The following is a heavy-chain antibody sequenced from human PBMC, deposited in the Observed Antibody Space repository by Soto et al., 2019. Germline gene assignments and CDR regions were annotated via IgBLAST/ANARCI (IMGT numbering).Heavy chain of an antibody. CDR1: GGSINSGDYY. CDR3: ARAKGDY. J-gene: IGHJ4*02. CDR2: IYYSGST. V-gene: IGHV4-30-4*01. Sequence: QVQLQESGPGLVKPSQTLSLTCTVSGGSINSGDYYWTWIRQPPGKGLEWIGYIYYSGSTYSNPALKSRLTRSIDTSKNQFSLKLSSVTAADTAVYYCARAKGDYWGQGTLVTVSS.